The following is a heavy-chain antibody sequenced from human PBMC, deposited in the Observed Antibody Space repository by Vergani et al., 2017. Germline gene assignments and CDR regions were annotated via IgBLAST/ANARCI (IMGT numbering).Heavy chain of an antibody. CDR3: AKAGVVPAATRRQYYFDY. CDR2: ISGSGGST. V-gene: IGHV3-23*04. CDR1: GFTFSDYY. J-gene: IGHJ4*02. Sequence: VQLVESGGGLVKPGGSLRLSCAASGFTFSDYYMSWVRQAPGKGLEWVSAISGSGGSTYYADSVKGRFTISRDNSKNTLYLQMNSLRAEDTAVYYCAKAGVVPAATRRQYYFDYWGQGTLVTVSS. D-gene: IGHD2-2*01.